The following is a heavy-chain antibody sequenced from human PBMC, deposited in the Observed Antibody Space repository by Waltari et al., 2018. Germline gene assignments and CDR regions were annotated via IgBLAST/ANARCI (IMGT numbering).Heavy chain of an antibody. CDR3: ARLEGIAVAGRAYYYYGMDV. J-gene: IGHJ6*02. CDR2: IYHSGST. D-gene: IGHD6-19*01. V-gene: IGHV4-38-2*01. Sequence: QVQLQESGPGLVKPSETLSLTCAVSGYSISSGYYWGWLRQPPGQGREWIGSIYHSGSTYYNPSLKSRVTISVDTSKNQFSLKLSSVTAADTAVYYCARLEGIAVAGRAYYYYGMDVWGQGTTVTVSS. CDR1: GYSISSGYY.